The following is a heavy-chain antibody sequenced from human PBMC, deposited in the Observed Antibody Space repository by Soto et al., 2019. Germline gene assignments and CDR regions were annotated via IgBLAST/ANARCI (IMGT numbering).Heavy chain of an antibody. CDR1: GLTFSSYA. D-gene: IGHD1-26*01. CDR3: AKVRREVAGMAD. Sequence: PAGCLGLSCAASGLTFSSYAMGWVRQAPGKGLDWVSAISVSVGSTYYADSVKGRFTISRDNSKNTLYLQMNSLRAEDTAVYYSAKVRREVAGMADLGQGTLVTVSS. V-gene: IGHV3-23*01. J-gene: IGHJ4*02. CDR2: ISVSVGST.